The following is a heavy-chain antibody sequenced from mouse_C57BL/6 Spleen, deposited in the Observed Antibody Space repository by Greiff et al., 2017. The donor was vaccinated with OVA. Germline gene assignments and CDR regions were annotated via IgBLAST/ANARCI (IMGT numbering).Heavy chain of an antibody. CDR1: GYTFTDYE. CDR3: TTGSNYAWFAY. CDR2: IDPETGGT. V-gene: IGHV1-15*01. Sequence: VQGVESGAELVRPGASVTLSCKASGYTFTDYEMHWVKQTPVHGLEWIGAIDPETGGTAYNQKFKGKAILTADKSSSTAYMELRSLTSEDSAVYYCTTGSNYAWFAYWGQGTLVTVSA. J-gene: IGHJ3*01. D-gene: IGHD2-5*01.